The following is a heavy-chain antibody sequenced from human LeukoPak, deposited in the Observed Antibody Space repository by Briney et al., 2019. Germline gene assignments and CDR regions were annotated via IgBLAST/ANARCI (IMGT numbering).Heavy chain of an antibody. V-gene: IGHV1-8*01. D-gene: IGHD3-10*01. CDR2: MNPNSGNT. Sequence: ASVKVSCKASGYTFTSYDINWVRQATGQGLEWMGWMNPNSGNTGYAQKFQGRVTMTRNTSISTAYMELSSLRSEDTAVYYCARGLRSRGLLWFREFMPPGIGHNYYYNYMDVWGKGTTVTVSS. J-gene: IGHJ6*03. CDR1: GYTFTSYD. CDR3: ARGLRSRGLLWFREFMPPGIGHNYYYNYMDV.